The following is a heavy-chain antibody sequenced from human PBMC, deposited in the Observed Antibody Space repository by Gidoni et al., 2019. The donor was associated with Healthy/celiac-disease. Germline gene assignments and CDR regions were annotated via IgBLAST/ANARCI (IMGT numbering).Heavy chain of an antibody. Sequence: QVQLVESGGGVVQPGRSLRLSCAASGFTFSSYGMHWVRQAPGKGLEWVAVIWYDGSNKYYADSVKGRFTISRDNSKNTLYLQMNSLRAEDTAVYYCARDSAPMVRGAMGYYYYGMDVWGQGTTVTVSS. D-gene: IGHD3-10*01. CDR1: GFTFSSYG. CDR2: IWYDGSNK. J-gene: IGHJ6*02. V-gene: IGHV3-33*01. CDR3: ARDSAPMVRGAMGYYYYGMDV.